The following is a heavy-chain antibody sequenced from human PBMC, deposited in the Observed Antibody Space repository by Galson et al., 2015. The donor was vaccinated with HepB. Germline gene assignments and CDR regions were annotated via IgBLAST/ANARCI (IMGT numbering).Heavy chain of an antibody. CDR1: GFTFSSYW. V-gene: IGHV3-7*01. Sequence: SLRLSCAASGFTFSSYWMSWVRQAPGKGLEWVANIKQDGSEKYYVDSVKGRFTISRDNAKNSLYLQMNSLRAEDTAVYYCARGPNYWGSGYYYGMDVWGQGTTVTVSS. D-gene: IGHD3-10*01. J-gene: IGHJ6*02. CDR2: IKQDGSEK. CDR3: ARGPNYWGSGYYYGMDV.